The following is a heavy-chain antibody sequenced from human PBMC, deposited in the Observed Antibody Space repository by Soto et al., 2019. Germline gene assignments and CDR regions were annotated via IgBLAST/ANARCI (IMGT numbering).Heavy chain of an antibody. J-gene: IGHJ6*02. V-gene: IGHV3-30*18. Sequence: PGGSLRLSCAASGFTFSKLGMNWVRQAPGKGLEWVAVISYDGSNKYYADSVKGRFTISRDNSKNTLYLQMNSLRAEDTAVYYCAKETITIFGVVLHYYYGMDVWGQGTTVTVSS. D-gene: IGHD3-3*01. CDR2: ISYDGSNK. CDR1: GFTFSKLG. CDR3: AKETITIFGVVLHYYYGMDV.